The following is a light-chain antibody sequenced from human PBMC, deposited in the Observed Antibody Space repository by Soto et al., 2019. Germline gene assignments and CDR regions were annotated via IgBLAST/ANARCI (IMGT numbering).Light chain of an antibody. CDR1: QSVGDT. CDR3: QQYNNWPPT. Sequence: EIVLTQSPGTLSLSPGEKATLSCRASQSVGDTFLSWYQQKPGLAPRLLIYGVSTRATGIPARFSGSGSGTEFTLTISSLQSEDFAVYYCQQYNNWPPTFGQGTKVDIK. CDR2: GVS. J-gene: IGKJ1*01. V-gene: IGKV3-15*01.